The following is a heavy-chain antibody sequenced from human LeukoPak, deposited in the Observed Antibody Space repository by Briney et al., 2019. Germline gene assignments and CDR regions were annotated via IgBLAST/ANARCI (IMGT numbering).Heavy chain of an antibody. CDR3: ARDHEYYYGSGSYYPGGCDY. CDR1: GYTFTCYY. Sequence: ASVKVSCKASGYTFTCYYMHWVRQAPGHGLEWMGIINPSGGSTSYAQKFQGRVTMTRDTPTSTVYMELSSLRSEDTAVYYCARDHEYYYGSGSYYPGGCDYWGQGTLVTVSS. J-gene: IGHJ4*02. V-gene: IGHV1-46*01. D-gene: IGHD3-10*01. CDR2: INPSGGST.